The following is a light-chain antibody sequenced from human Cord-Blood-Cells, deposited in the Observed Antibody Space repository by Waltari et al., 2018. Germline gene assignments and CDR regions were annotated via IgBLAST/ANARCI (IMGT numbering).Light chain of an antibody. CDR2: EGS. Sequence: QSALTQPASVSGAPGQSITISCTGTGSVVGSDYLVSWYQQNPGKAPKLMIYEGSKRPSGVSNRFSGSKSGNTASLTISGLQAEDEADYYCCSYAGSSTYVFGTGTKVTVL. V-gene: IGLV2-23*01. CDR1: GSVVGSDYL. J-gene: IGLJ1*01. CDR3: CSYAGSSTYV.